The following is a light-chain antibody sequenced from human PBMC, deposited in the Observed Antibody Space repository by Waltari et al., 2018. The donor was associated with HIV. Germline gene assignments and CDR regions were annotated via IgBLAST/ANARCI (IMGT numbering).Light chain of an antibody. V-gene: IGLV2-14*01. CDR3: CSYTAIHTLI. CDR1: TSDICIFDS. Sequence: QSALTQPASVSGSPGQSITIPCAGTTSDICIFDSVSWYQQHPGRAPQLMIFGVYSRPSGVSSRFSGSKSGNTASLTISGLQAEDEANYYCCSYTAIHTLIFGGGTKLTVL. CDR2: GVY. J-gene: IGLJ2*01.